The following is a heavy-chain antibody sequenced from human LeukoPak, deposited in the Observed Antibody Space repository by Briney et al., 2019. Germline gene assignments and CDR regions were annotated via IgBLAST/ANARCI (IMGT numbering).Heavy chain of an antibody. J-gene: IGHJ4*02. D-gene: IGHD3-16*01. Sequence: GSLRLSCAASGFTFSSYAMSWVRQAPGKGLEWVSAISGSGGSTYYADSVKGRFTISRDNSKNTLYLQMNSLRAEDTAVYYCAKDSRQQGGGLNWGQGTLVTVSS. CDR1: GFTFSSYA. CDR2: ISGSGGST. V-gene: IGHV3-23*01. CDR3: AKDSRQQGGGLN.